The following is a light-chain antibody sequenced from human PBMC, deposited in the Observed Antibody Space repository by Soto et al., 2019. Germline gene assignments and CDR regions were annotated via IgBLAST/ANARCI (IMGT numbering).Light chain of an antibody. J-gene: IGLJ1*01. V-gene: IGLV2-11*01. CDR3: CSYAGSYPSYV. Sequence: QSALTQPRSVSGSPGQSVTISCTGTSSDVGGYNYVSWYQQHPGKAPKLMMYDVSKRPSGVPDRFSGSKSGNTASLTISGLQAEDEADYYCCSYAGSYPSYVFGTGTKLTVL. CDR1: SSDVGGYNY. CDR2: DVS.